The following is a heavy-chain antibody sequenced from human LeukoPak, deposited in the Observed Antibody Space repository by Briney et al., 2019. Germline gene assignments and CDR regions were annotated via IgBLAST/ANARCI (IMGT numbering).Heavy chain of an antibody. CDR3: AKDAGGLASITNYFDY. Sequence: PGGSLRLSCAASGFTFGDYTIHWVRQAPGKGLEWVSLISWDGTRTYYADSVKGRFTISIDSSRDSLYLQMNSLRTEDTAFYYCAKDAGGLASITNYFDYWGQGTLVTVSS. V-gene: IGHV3-43*01. D-gene: IGHD3-10*01. CDR1: GFTFGDYT. J-gene: IGHJ4*02. CDR2: ISWDGTRT.